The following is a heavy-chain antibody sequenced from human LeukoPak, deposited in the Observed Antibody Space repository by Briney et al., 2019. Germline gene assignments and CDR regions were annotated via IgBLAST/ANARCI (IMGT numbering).Heavy chain of an antibody. CDR2: INHNGNVN. Sequence: GGSLRLSCAASGFTFSSYWMSWVRQAPGKGLEWVAIINHNGNVNYYVDSVKGRFTISRDNAKNSLYLQMSNLRAEDTAVYFCARGGGLDVWGQGATVTVSS. CDR1: GFTFSSYW. J-gene: IGHJ6*02. V-gene: IGHV3-7*03. CDR3: ARGGGLDV. D-gene: IGHD3-16*01.